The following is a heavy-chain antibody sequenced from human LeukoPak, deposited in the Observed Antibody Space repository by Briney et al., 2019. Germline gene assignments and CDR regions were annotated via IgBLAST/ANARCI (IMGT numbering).Heavy chain of an antibody. CDR1: GFTFNTYG. J-gene: IGHJ6*03. Sequence: GGSLRLSCAASGFTFNTYGMHWVRQAPGKGLEWVSAISGSGGSTYYADSVKGRFTISRDNSKNTLYLQMNSLRAEDTAVYYCAKGIAAAEGYYYYYYMDVWGKGTTVTVSS. CDR2: ISGSGGST. V-gene: IGHV3-23*01. CDR3: AKGIAAAEGYYYYYYMDV. D-gene: IGHD6-13*01.